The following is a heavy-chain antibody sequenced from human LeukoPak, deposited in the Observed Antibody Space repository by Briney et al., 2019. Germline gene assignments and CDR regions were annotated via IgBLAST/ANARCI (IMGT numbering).Heavy chain of an antibody. V-gene: IGHV3-53*01. Sequence: PGGSLRLSCVASGLNFNSRWMDWVRQAPGKGLEWVSTLHRDGSVRYADSVNGRFTISRDDSKNTLSLQMSSLRDEDTAVYYCVRVHGGGYWGQGTLVTVSS. D-gene: IGHD3-16*01. CDR3: VRVHGGGY. J-gene: IGHJ4*02. CDR2: LHRDGSV. CDR1: GLNFNSRW.